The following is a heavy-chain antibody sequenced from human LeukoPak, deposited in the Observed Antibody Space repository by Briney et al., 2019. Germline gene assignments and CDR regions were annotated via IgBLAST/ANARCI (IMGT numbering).Heavy chain of an antibody. V-gene: IGHV1-69*13. D-gene: IGHD6-19*01. J-gene: IGHJ5*02. Sequence: GASVKVSCKASGGTFSSYAISWVRQAPGQGLEWMGGIIPIFGTANYAQKFQGRVTITADESTSTAYMELSSLRSEDTAVYYCARHRPYSSGWSQGYWFDPWGQGTLVTVSS. CDR1: GGTFSSYA. CDR2: IIPIFGTA. CDR3: ARHRPYSSGWSQGYWFDP.